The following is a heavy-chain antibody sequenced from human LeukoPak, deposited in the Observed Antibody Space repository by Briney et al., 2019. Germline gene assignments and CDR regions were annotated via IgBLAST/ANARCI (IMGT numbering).Heavy chain of an antibody. Sequence: GGSLRLSCAASGFTFSSYAMSWVRQAPGKGLEWVSAISGSGGSTYYADSVKGRFTISRDNSKNTLYLQMNSLRAEDTAVYYCARYDSSGYRFDYWGQGTLVTVSS. V-gene: IGHV3-23*01. CDR2: ISGSGGST. J-gene: IGHJ4*02. CDR1: GFTFSSYA. CDR3: ARYDSSGYRFDY. D-gene: IGHD3-22*01.